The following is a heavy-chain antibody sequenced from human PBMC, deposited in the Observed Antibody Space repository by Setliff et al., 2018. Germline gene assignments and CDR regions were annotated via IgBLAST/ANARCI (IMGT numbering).Heavy chain of an antibody. J-gene: IGHJ4*02. CDR1: GGSISSSSYY. CDR2: IYSSGST. V-gene: IGHV4-39*07. Sequence: PSETLSLTCTVSGGSISSSSYYWGWIRQPPGKGLEWIGSIYSSGSTYYNPSLQSRVTISVDTSKNQLSLKLSSVPAADTAVYYCARRETYYNFWSGYYAYWGQGTLVTVSS. D-gene: IGHD3-3*01. CDR3: ARRETYYNFWSGYYAY.